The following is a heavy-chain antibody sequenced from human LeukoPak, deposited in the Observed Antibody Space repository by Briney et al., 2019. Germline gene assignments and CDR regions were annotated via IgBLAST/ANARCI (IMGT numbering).Heavy chain of an antibody. CDR3: ARLYGDYSANQTPRPSMDV. V-gene: IGHV3-21*01. Sequence: GGSLRLSCAASGFTFSSYSMNWVRQAPGKGLEWVSSISSSSSDIYYADSVKGRFTISRDNAKNSLYLQMNSLRAEDTAVYYCARLYGDYSANQTPRPSMDVWGKGTTVTVSS. CDR1: GFTFSSYS. D-gene: IGHD4-17*01. J-gene: IGHJ6*03. CDR2: ISSSSSDI.